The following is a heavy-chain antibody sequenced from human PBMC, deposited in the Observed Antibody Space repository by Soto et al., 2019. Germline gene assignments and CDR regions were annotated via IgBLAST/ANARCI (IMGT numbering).Heavy chain of an antibody. CDR1: GFTFSSYG. CDR3: AKDLGRDSSSWYDTDYYYGMDV. V-gene: IGHV3-30*18. Sequence: GGSLRLSCAASGFTFSSYGMHWVRQAPGKGLEWVAVISYDGSNKYYADSVKGRFTISRDNSKNTLYLQMNSLTAEDTAVYYCAKDLGRDSSSWYDTDYYYGMDVWGQGTTVTVSS. J-gene: IGHJ6*02. D-gene: IGHD6-13*01. CDR2: ISYDGSNK.